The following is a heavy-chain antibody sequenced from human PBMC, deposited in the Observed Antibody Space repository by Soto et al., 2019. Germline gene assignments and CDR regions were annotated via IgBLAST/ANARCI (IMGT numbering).Heavy chain of an antibody. CDR2: IIPIFGTA. CDR1: GGTFSSYA. J-gene: IGHJ4*02. V-gene: IGHV1-69*01. D-gene: IGHD2-15*01. Sequence: QVQLVQSGAEVKKPGSSVKVSCKASGGTFSSYAISWVRQAPGQGLEWMGGIIPIFGTANYAQKFQGRVTITADESTSTANKELSSLRSEDTAVDYCATKGSGGSYDIDYWGQGTLVTVSS. CDR3: ATKGSGGSYDIDY.